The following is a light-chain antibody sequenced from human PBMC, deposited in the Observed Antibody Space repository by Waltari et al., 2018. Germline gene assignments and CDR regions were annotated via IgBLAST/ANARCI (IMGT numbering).Light chain of an antibody. Sequence: DTVMTQSPATLSVSPGERATLSCRASQSVGSNLAWYQQKPGQAPRLLIYGASTRATGIPARFSGSGSGTEFTLTITSLQSEDFAVYYCQQYVIWPRTFGQGTKVEIK. V-gene: IGKV3-15*01. CDR3: QQYVIWPRT. CDR2: GAS. J-gene: IGKJ1*01. CDR1: QSVGSN.